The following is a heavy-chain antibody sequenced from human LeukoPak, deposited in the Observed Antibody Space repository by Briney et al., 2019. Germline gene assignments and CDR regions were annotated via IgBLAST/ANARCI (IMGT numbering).Heavy chain of an antibody. J-gene: IGHJ6*02. Sequence: SETLSLTCTVSGGAISSSSYYWGWIRQPPGKGLEWIGSIFYSGSTYYNPSLKSRVTMSVNTSKNQFSLKLSSVTAADTAMYYCGRHQTMYYGMDVWGQGTAVTVSS. CDR1: GGAISSSSYY. CDR2: IFYSGST. D-gene: IGHD4/OR15-4a*01. V-gene: IGHV4-39*01. CDR3: GRHQTMYYGMDV.